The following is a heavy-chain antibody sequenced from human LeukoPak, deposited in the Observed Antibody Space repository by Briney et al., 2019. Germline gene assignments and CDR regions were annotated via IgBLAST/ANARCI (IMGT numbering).Heavy chain of an antibody. J-gene: IGHJ4*02. CDR1: GFTFDDYP. D-gene: IGHD6-19*01. CDR3: AKDSQWLVSGGSGYFDY. CDR2: IRWNSCTI. Sequence: GGSLTLLCAASGFTFDDYPMHWVRHAPGKGLEWVSGIRWNSCTIGYADSVKGGFTISRDNAKNSLYLQMNSLRAEDTALYYCAKDSQWLVSGGSGYFDYWGQGTLVTVSS. V-gene: IGHV3-9*01.